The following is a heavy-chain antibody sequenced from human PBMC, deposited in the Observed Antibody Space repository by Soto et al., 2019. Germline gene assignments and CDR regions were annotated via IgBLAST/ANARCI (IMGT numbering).Heavy chain of an antibody. V-gene: IGHV3-48*02. CDR1: GFTFSSSS. J-gene: IGHJ4*02. D-gene: IGHD1-26*01. Sequence: PEGSLRFSGAASGFTFSSSSMNRVCQAPGKGLEWVSYISSSSSTIYYADSVKGRCTISRDNAKNSLYLQMNSLRDEDTAVYYCARDIGKCAKGQFAYWGQGA. CDR3: ARDIGKCAKGQFAY. CDR2: ISSSSSTI.